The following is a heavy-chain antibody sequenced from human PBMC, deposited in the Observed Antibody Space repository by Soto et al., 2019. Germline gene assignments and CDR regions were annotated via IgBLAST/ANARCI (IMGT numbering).Heavy chain of an antibody. CDR1: GFTFSSYS. CDR2: ISGSGGSI. CDR3: AKKEEGVPDAHIDY. J-gene: IGHJ4*02. D-gene: IGHD2-2*01. Sequence: GGSLRLSCAASGFTFSSYSMNWVRQAPGKGLEWVSSISGSGGSIYYADSVKGRFTISRDNSKNTLYLQMNSLRAEDTAVYYCAKKEEGVPDAHIDYWGQGTLVTVSS. V-gene: IGHV3-23*01.